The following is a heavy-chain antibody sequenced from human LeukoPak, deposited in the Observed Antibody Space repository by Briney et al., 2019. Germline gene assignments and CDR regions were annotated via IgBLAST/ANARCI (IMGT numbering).Heavy chain of an antibody. D-gene: IGHD1-26*01. CDR2: ISNTATTI. Sequence: GGSLRLSCAASGFTFSDYYMMWIRQAPGKGLEWISYISNTATTIYYADSVKGRFTISRDNAKILLFLQMNRLRVEDTAVYYCARDNSGAYGDSGQGTLVTVSS. J-gene: IGHJ4*02. V-gene: IGHV3-11*01. CDR3: ARDNSGAYGD. CDR1: GFTFSDYY.